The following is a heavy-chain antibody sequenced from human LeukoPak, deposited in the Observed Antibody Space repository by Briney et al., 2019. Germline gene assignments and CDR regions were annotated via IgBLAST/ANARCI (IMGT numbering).Heavy chain of an antibody. V-gene: IGHV4-61*02. CDR3: ARALFGYYDSTFDP. CDR2: IYTSGST. Sequence: SETLSLTCTVSGGSISSGSYYWSWIRQPAGKGLEWIGRIYTSGSTNYNPSLKSRVTISVDTSKNQFSLKLSSVTAADTAVYYCARALFGYYDSTFDPWGQGTLVTVSS. J-gene: IGHJ5*02. CDR1: GGSISSGSYY. D-gene: IGHD3-22*01.